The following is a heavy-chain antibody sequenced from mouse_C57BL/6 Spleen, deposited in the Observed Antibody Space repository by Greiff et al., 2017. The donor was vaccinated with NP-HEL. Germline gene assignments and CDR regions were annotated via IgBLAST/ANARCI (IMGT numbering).Heavy chain of an antibody. CDR3: ARGRIYYDYDEGGYAMYY. CDR1: GYTFTSYG. CDR2: IYPRSGNT. D-gene: IGHD2-4*01. Sequence: QVQLQQSGAELARPGASVKLSCKASGYTFTSYGISWVKQRTGQGLEWIGEIYPRSGNTYYNEKFKGKATLTADKSSSTAYMELRSLTSEDSAVYFCARGRIYYDYDEGGYAMYYWGQGTSVTVSS. V-gene: IGHV1-81*01. J-gene: IGHJ4*01.